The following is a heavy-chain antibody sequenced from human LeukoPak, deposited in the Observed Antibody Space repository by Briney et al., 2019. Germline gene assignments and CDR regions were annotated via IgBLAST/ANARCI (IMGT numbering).Heavy chain of an antibody. D-gene: IGHD3-10*01. CDR3: ARQYVLLWFGEVWFDP. V-gene: IGHV4-39*01. J-gene: IGHJ5*02. Sequence: PSETLSLTCAVYGGSFSGYYWSWIRQPPGKGLEWIGSIYYSGSTYYNPSLKSRVTISVDTSKNQFSLKLSSVTAADTAVYYCARQYVLLWFGEVWFDPWGQGTLVTVSS. CDR2: IYYSGST. CDR1: GGSFSGYY.